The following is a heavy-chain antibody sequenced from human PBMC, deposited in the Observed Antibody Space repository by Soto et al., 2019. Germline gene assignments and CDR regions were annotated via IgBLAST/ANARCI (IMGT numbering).Heavy chain of an antibody. J-gene: IGHJ4*02. Sequence: GGSLRLSCAASGFSLRSYAMSWVRQAPGKGLEWVSVISGSGYNTYYPDSVQGRFTISRDNSKNTLYLQVNSLRAEDTAVYYCAKDATVNYDKVWGSYRYTSFDSWGQGTLVTVSS. CDR1: GFSLRSYA. CDR3: AKDATVNYDKVWGSYRYTSFDS. V-gene: IGHV3-23*01. CDR2: ISGSGYNT. D-gene: IGHD3-16*02.